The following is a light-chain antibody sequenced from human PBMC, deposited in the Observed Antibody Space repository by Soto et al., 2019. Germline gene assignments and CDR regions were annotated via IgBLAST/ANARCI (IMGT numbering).Light chain of an antibody. CDR2: GVS. CDR3: QQYIDSPRT. CDR1: QTVNRNY. V-gene: IGKV3-20*01. Sequence: EIVLTQSPGTLALSLGDGAILSCRASQTVNRNYLAWYHQKPGQPPRLLIYGVSNRATGVPDRFSGGGSGTEFTLTIVSLEPDDFGTYYCQQYIDSPRTFGQGTRVEVK. J-gene: IGKJ1*01.